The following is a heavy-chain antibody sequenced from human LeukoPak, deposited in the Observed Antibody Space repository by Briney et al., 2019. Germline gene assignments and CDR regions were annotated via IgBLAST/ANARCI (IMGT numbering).Heavy chain of an antibody. D-gene: IGHD6-13*01. Sequence: SGGSLRLSRAASGFTFSSYGMHWVRQAPGKGLEWVAVIWYDGSNKYYADSVKGRFTISRDNSKNTLYLQMSSLRAEDTAVYYCARGHSSSWYGWFDPWGQGTLVTVSS. CDR2: IWYDGSNK. J-gene: IGHJ5*02. V-gene: IGHV3-33*01. CDR3: ARGHSSSWYGWFDP. CDR1: GFTFSSYG.